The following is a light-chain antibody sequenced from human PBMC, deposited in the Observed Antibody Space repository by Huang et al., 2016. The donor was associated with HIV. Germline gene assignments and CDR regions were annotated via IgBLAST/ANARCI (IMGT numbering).Light chain of an antibody. CDR2: SAS. CDR1: QGVGRN. J-gene: IGKJ2*01. CDR3: QQYNDWLYT. V-gene: IGKV3-15*01. Sequence: EIVMTQSPATLSVSPGERATLSCRASQGVGRNLAWYQQKPGQTPRLLMYSASTRATDIPASVSGSGSGTEFTLTISSLQSEDFAVYYCQQYNDWLYTFGQGTKLEIK.